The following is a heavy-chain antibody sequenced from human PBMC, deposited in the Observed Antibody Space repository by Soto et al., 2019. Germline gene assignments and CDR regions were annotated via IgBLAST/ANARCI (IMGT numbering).Heavy chain of an antibody. Sequence: PGESLKMSCMGSGYSFTSYWIGWVRQMPGKGLEWMGIIYPGDSDTRYSPSFQGQVTISADKSISTAYLQWSSLKASDTAMYYCAGGGVRGVITRTRDYYGMDVWGQGTTVTVSS. CDR2: IYPGDSDT. D-gene: IGHD3-10*01. J-gene: IGHJ6*02. CDR1: GYSFTSYW. V-gene: IGHV5-51*01. CDR3: AGGGVRGVITRTRDYYGMDV.